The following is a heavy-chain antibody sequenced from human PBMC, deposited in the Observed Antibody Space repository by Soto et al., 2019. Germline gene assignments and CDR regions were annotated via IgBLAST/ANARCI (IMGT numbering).Heavy chain of an antibody. CDR3: ARQGSECTNGVCYVY. J-gene: IGHJ4*02. V-gene: IGHV1-69*12. CDR2: IIPIFGTA. D-gene: IGHD2-8*01. CDR1: GGTFSGYA. Sequence: QVQLVQSGAEVKKPGSSVKDSCKASGGTFSGYAISWVRQAPGQGLEWMGGIIPIFGTANYAQKFQGRVTITADESTSTAYMELSSLRSEDTAVYYCARQGSECTNGVCYVYWGQGTLVTVSS.